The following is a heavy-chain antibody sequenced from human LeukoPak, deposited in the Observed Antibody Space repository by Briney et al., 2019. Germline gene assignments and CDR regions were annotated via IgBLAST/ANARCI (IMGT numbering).Heavy chain of an antibody. CDR1: GYTFTSYD. J-gene: IGHJ6*02. CDR3: AREWPKAARPPYYGMDV. D-gene: IGHD6-6*01. V-gene: IGHV1-8*01. CDR2: MNPNSGAT. Sequence: ASVKVSCKASGYTFTSYDFNWLRQATGQGPEWMGWMNPNSGATGYAQKFQGRITMTRSASINTAYMELTDLRSEDTAVYYCAREWPKAARPPYYGMDVWGQGTTVTVSS.